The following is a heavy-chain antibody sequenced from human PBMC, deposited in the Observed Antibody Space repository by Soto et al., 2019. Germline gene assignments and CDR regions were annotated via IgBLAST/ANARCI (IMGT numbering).Heavy chain of an antibody. CDR2: ISSSGSTI. V-gene: IGHV3-11*01. D-gene: IGHD1-20*01. Sequence: GGSLRLSCAASGFTFSDYYMSWIRQAPGKGLEWVSYISSSGSTIYYADSVKGRFTISRDNAKNSLYLQMNSLRAEDTAVYYCAGRAYNWKGVRSNGYYYYYMDVWGKGTTVTVSS. CDR1: GFTFSDYY. J-gene: IGHJ6*03. CDR3: AGRAYNWKGVRSNGYYYYYMDV.